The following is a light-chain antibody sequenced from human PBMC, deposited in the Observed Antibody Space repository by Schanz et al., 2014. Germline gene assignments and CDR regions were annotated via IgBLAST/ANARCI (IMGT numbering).Light chain of an antibody. V-gene: IGLV2-23*02. CDR1: SSDVGGYNY. Sequence: QSVLTQPASVSGSPGQSITISCTGTSSDVGGYNYVSWYQQHPGKAPKLMINEVNKRPSGVPDRFSGSKSGNTAFLTISGLQAEDEADYYCCSYAGSINLGVFGGGTKLTVL. CDR3: CSYAGSINLGV. J-gene: IGLJ2*01. CDR2: EVN.